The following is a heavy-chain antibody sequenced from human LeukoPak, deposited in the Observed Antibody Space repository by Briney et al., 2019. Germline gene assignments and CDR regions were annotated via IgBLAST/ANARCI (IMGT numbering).Heavy chain of an antibody. CDR1: GYTFTSYY. CDR2: INPSGGST. CDR3: ARFSSTGTGYGYYYGMDV. V-gene: IGHV1-46*01. Sequence: ASVKVSCKASGYTFTSYYMHWVRQAPGQGLEWMGIINPSGGSTSYAQKFQGRVTMTRDTSTSTVYMELSSLRSEDTAVYYCARFSSTGTGYGYYYGMDVWGQGTTVTVSS. J-gene: IGHJ6*02. D-gene: IGHD4-4*01.